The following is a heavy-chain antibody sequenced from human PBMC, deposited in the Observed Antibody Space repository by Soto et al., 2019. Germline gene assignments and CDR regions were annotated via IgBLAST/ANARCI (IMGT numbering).Heavy chain of an antibody. D-gene: IGHD3-22*01. CDR2: ITTTSSTM. V-gene: IGHV3-48*02. CDR1: GFIFSDYS. J-gene: IGHJ6*02. CDR3: ARDSSGRQYYGMDV. Sequence: LRLSCTPSGFIFSDYSMNWVRQAPGKGLEWISYITTTSSTMYYADSVKGRFTISRDNAKNSLYLQMSSLRDEDTAVYYCARDSSGRQYYGMDVWGQGTTVTVSS.